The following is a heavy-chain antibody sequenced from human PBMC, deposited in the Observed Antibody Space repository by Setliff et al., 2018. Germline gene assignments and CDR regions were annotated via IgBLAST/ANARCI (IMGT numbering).Heavy chain of an antibody. Sequence: SETLSLTCSVSGGSISSGDYYWHWSRQPPGKGLEWIGYIYSSGSTYYNPSLKSRVTISIDTSKNQFSLKLTSVTAADTAVYYCAREQWLDPPGYYYMDVWAKGTTVTVSS. D-gene: IGHD6-19*01. CDR2: IYSSGST. CDR1: GGSISSGDYY. J-gene: IGHJ6*03. V-gene: IGHV4-30-4*08. CDR3: AREQWLDPPGYYYMDV.